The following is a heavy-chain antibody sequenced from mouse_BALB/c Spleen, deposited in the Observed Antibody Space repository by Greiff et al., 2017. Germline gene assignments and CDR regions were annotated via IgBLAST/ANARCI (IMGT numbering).Heavy chain of an antibody. CDR1: GYTFTSYT. Sequence: VKLQESGAELARPGASVKMSCKASGYTFTSYTMHWVKQRPGQGLEWIGYINPSSGYTNYNQKFKDKATLTADKSSSTAYMQLSSLTSEDSAVYYCARSFDYDLAWFAYWGQGTLVTVSA. CDR2: INPSSGYT. V-gene: IGHV1-4*01. D-gene: IGHD2-4*01. J-gene: IGHJ3*01. CDR3: ARSFDYDLAWFAY.